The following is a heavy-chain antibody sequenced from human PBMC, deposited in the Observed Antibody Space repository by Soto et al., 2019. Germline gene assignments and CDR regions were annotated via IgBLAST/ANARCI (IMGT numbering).Heavy chain of an antibody. D-gene: IGHD3-22*01. CDR3: ARAPMIVVNNWFDP. Sequence: SETLSLTCAVYGGSFSGYYWSWIRQPPGKGLEWIGEINHSGSTNYNPSLKSRVTISVDTSKNQFSLKLSSVTAADTAVYYCARAPMIVVNNWFDPWGQGTVVTVSS. J-gene: IGHJ5*02. CDR1: GGSFSGYY. CDR2: INHSGST. V-gene: IGHV4-34*01.